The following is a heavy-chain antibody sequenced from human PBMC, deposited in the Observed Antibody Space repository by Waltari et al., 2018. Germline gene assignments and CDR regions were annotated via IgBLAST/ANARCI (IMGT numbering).Heavy chain of an antibody. CDR3: ARVARGTLYDAFDI. J-gene: IGHJ3*02. CDR1: GPAVSTRF. V-gene: IGHV3-66*01. CDR2: IFSGDTT. D-gene: IGHD1-26*01. Sequence: EVQLMESGGGLVQPGGSLRLSGAASGPAVSTRFMGWVRKAPGKGLEGVSAIFSGDTTYYTDSVKGRFSTSRDNSKNTLFLQMNSLRAEDTAVYYCARVARGTLYDAFDIWGQGTMVTVSS.